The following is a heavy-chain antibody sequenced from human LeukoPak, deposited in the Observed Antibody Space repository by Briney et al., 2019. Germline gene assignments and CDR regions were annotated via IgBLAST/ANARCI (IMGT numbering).Heavy chain of an antibody. CDR1: GFTFSRYG. CDR3: AKYMVRGVSYYYYYMDV. J-gene: IGHJ6*03. Sequence: PGGSLRLSCAPSGFTFSRYGMSWVREAPGKGLEGVSAICGSGGSTYYADSVKGRFTISRDNSKNTLYLQMNSLRAEDTAVYYGAKYMVRGVSYYYYYMDVWGKGTTVTISS. CDR2: ICGSGGST. V-gene: IGHV3-23*01. D-gene: IGHD3-10*01.